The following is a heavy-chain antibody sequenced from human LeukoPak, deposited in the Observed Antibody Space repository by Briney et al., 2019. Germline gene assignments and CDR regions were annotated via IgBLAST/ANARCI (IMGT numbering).Heavy chain of an antibody. Sequence: GGSLRLSCVASGFSFSNYGMTWVRQAPGTGLDWDSVISDSGGSTYYADSVKGRFTVSRDNSQNTLYLQMSNLRAEDTAVYYCANVQGIYWNLPYWGRGTLVTVSS. V-gene: IGHV3-23*01. J-gene: IGHJ4*02. CDR1: GFSFSNYG. D-gene: IGHD1-1*01. CDR3: ANVQGIYWNLPY. CDR2: ISDSGGST.